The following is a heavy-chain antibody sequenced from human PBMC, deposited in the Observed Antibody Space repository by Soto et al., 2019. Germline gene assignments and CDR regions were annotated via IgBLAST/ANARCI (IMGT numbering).Heavy chain of an antibody. CDR3: AATRKYQSDMAV. CDR1: GGTFTSYA. D-gene: IGHD2-2*01. Sequence: QVQLVQSGAEVKKPGSSVKVSCKASGGTFTSYAISWVRQAPGQGLEWMGGIIPIFRKANYAQKFQGRVTITADESTSTAYIELSSLRSEDTAVYYCAATRKYQSDMAVWGQGTTVTVSS. J-gene: IGHJ6*02. V-gene: IGHV1-69*01. CDR2: IIPIFRKA.